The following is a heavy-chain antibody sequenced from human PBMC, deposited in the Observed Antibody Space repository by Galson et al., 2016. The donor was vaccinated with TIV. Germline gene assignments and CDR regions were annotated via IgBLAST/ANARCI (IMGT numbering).Heavy chain of an antibody. D-gene: IGHD6-13*01. CDR3: ARSYSSSWSGWYFDL. CDR1: GFSFSDFW. Sequence: SLRLSCAASGFSFSDFWGTWVRQAPGKGLEWVASMSHDGSELYYLDSVRGRFTISRDNAKNSLYVQMNSLRDEDTAVYYCARSYSSSWSGWYFDLWGRGTLVTVSS. J-gene: IGHJ2*01. V-gene: IGHV3-7*03. CDR2: MSHDGSEL.